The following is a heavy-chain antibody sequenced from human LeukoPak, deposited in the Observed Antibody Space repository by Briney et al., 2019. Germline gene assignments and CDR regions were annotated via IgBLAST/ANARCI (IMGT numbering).Heavy chain of an antibody. J-gene: IGHJ2*01. D-gene: IGHD6-19*01. CDR2: ISSSSSYI. CDR1: GFTFSSYS. Sequence: GGSLRLSCAASGFTFSSYSMSWVRQAPGKGLEWVSSISSSSSYIYYADSLKGRFTISRDNAKNSLYLQMNSPRAEDTAVYYCARDLKQWLVQRYCDLWGRGTLVTVSS. V-gene: IGHV3-21*04. CDR3: ARDLKQWLVQRYCDL.